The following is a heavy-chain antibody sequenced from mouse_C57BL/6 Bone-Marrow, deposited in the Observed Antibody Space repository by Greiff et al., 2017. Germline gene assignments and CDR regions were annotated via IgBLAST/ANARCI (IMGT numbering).Heavy chain of an antibody. J-gene: IGHJ2*01. V-gene: IGHV1-61*01. D-gene: IGHD1-1*01. CDR3: ARGIYYYGSSYFYFDY. CDR2: IYPSDSET. CDR1: GYTFTSYW. Sequence: VQLQQPGAELVRPGSSVKLSCKASGYTFTSYWMDWVKQRPGPGLEWIGNIYPSDSETHYNQKFKDKATLTVDKSSSTSYMQLSSLTSEDSAVYYCARGIYYYGSSYFYFDYWGQGTTLTVSS.